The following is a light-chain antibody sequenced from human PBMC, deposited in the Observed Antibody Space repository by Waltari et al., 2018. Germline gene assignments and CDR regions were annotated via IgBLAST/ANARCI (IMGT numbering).Light chain of an antibody. CDR3: QQYYSTPNT. CDR2: WAY. V-gene: IGKV4-1*01. CDR1: QSVLHTNNKDY. J-gene: IGKJ2*01. Sequence: DIVMTQSPDSLGVSLGERATINCKSSQSVLHTNNKDYLAWYQQKPGQPPKLLIYWAYTREFGVPDRFSGSGSGTSFTLTISSLQAEDVAVYYCQQYYSTPNTFGQGTKLEIK.